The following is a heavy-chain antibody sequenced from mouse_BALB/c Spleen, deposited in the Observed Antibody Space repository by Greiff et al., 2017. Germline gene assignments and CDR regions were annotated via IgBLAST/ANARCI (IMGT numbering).Heavy chain of an antibody. V-gene: IGHV5-6-4*01. CDR2: ISSGGSYT. CDR1: GFTFSSFT. CDR3: TRGVDGYDVWFAY. Sequence: EVQGVESGGGLVKPGGSLKLSCAASGFTFSSFTMSWVRQTPEKRLEWVATISSGGSYTYYPDSVRGRFTISSDNAKNTLYLQMSSLKSEDTAMYYCTRGVDGYDVWFAYWGQGTLVTVSA. D-gene: IGHD2-2*01. J-gene: IGHJ3*01.